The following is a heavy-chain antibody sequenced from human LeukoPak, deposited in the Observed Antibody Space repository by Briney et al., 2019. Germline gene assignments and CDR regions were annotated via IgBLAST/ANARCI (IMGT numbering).Heavy chain of an antibody. J-gene: IGHJ4*02. D-gene: IGHD1-26*01. Sequence: GGSLRLSCVASGFTFIYYTMNWVRQAPGKGLERVSSISSSGSYIYYADSVRGRFTISRDNAKNSLYLQMNSLRAEDTAVYYYASAISEWELTLDYWGQGTLVTVSS. V-gene: IGHV3-21*01. CDR1: GFTFIYYT. CDR2: ISSSGSYI. CDR3: ASAISEWELTLDY.